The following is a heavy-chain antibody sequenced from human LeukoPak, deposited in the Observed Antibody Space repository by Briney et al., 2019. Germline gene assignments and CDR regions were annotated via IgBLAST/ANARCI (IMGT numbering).Heavy chain of an antibody. CDR2: ISAYNGNR. V-gene: IGHV1-18*01. D-gene: IGHD3-10*01. CDR1: DYTFSSYG. CDR3: ARGPSHYFGAGSAPKDFDY. J-gene: IGHJ4*02. Sequence: GASVKVSCKASDYTFSSYGIHWVRQAPGQGPEWMGWISAYNGNRDYALKFQGRVTIATDTSTNTAQMELRSLRSDDTAVYYCARGPSHYFGAGSAPKDFDYWGQGTLVIVSS.